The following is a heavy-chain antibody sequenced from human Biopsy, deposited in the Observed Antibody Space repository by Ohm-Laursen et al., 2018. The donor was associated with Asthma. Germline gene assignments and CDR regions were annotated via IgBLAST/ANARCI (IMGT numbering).Heavy chain of an antibody. Sequence: SLRLSCAASGFTFGDYWMSWVRQVPGKGLEWVANIKHDGSEKNHVDSLKGRFTISRDNAKNPLYLQMNSLRAEDTAVYYCARTFHFWSPYRAEHYQPWGQGTLVTVSS. CDR2: IKHDGSEK. V-gene: IGHV3-7*01. D-gene: IGHD3-3*02. CDR1: GFTFGDYW. CDR3: ARTFHFWSPYRAEHYQP. J-gene: IGHJ1*01.